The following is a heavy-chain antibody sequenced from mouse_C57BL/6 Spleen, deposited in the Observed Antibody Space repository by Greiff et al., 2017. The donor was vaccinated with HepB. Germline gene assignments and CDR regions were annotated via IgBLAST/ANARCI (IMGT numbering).Heavy chain of an antibody. CDR3: AREGDGYYDAMDY. J-gene: IGHJ4*01. V-gene: IGHV5-16*01. CDR2: INYDGSST. D-gene: IGHD2-3*01. CDR1: GFTFSDYY. Sequence: EVKLMESEGGLVQPGSSMKLSCTASGFTFSDYYMAWVRQVPEKGLEWVANINYDGSSTYYLDSLKSRFIISRDNAKNILYLQMSSLKSEDTATYYCAREGDGYYDAMDYWGQGTPVTVSS.